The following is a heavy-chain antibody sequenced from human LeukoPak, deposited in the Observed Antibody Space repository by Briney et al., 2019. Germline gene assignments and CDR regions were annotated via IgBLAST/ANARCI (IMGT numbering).Heavy chain of an antibody. Sequence: SEALSLTCTVSGGSISSYYWSWIRQPPGKGLEWIGYIYYSGSTNYNPSLKSRVTISVDTSKNQFSLKLNSVTAADTAVYYCARDPRGGTSRDNWFDPWGQGTLVTVSS. V-gene: IGHV4-59*01. J-gene: IGHJ5*02. CDR3: ARDPRGGTSRDNWFDP. D-gene: IGHD1-1*01. CDR2: IYYSGST. CDR1: GGSISSYY.